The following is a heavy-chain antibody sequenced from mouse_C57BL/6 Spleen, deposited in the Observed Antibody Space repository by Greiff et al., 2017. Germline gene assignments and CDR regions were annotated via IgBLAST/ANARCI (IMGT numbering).Heavy chain of an antibody. J-gene: IGHJ1*03. CDR2: ISYDGST. CDR1: GYSITSGYY. Sequence: EVKLMESGPGLVKPSPSLSLTCSVTGYSITSGYYWNWIRQFPGNQLEWMGYISYDGSTNYNPTLKNPIAITRDTSNNQFFLKLNSVTTEDTATYYCGRGLRGDFDVWGTGTTVTVSS. CDR3: GRGLRGDFDV. D-gene: IGHD1-1*01. V-gene: IGHV3-6*01.